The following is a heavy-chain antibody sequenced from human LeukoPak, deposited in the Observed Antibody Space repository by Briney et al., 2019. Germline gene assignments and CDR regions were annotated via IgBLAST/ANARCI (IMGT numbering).Heavy chain of an antibody. CDR3: ARLSPASYDFWSVTPRSYYYGMDV. J-gene: IGHJ6*02. Sequence: ASVKVSCMASGGTFSSYAISWVRQAPGQGLEWMGRIVPILGIANYAQKFQGRVTITADKSTSTAYMELSSLRSEDTAVYYCARLSPASYDFWSVTPRSYYYGMDVWGQGTTVTVSS. CDR1: GGTFSSYA. V-gene: IGHV1-69*04. CDR2: IVPILGIA. D-gene: IGHD3-3*01.